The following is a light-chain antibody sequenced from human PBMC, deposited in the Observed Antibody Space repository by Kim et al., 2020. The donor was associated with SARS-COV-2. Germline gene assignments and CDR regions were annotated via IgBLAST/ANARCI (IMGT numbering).Light chain of an antibody. CDR2: DIS. J-gene: IGLJ3*02. CDR1: INDLGTYAL. CDR3: CSFTSGISWV. Sequence: QSALPQPASLSGSPGQSVTISCSGTINDLGTYALISWYQQYPGKAPRLIIFDISQRPSGISGRFSGSKSGNTASLTISPLEPDDEADYFCCSFTSGISWVFGGGTKLTVL. V-gene: IGLV2-23*02.